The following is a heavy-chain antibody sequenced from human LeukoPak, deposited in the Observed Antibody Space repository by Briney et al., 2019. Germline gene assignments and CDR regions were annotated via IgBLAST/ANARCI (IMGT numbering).Heavy chain of an antibody. Sequence: SETRSLTCTVSCCFTTSYYGTWIRQPAGKGLEWIGRIYISGSTNYNSSLQSRVTMSVDTSKNQFSLKLTSVTAADTAVYYCSRTLEPRPAVYCSANCGQGTLVTVSS. J-gene: IGHJ4*02. D-gene: IGHD1-14*01. V-gene: IGHV4-4*07. CDR3: SRTLEPRPAVYCSAN. CDR1: CCFTTSYY. CDR2: IYISGST.